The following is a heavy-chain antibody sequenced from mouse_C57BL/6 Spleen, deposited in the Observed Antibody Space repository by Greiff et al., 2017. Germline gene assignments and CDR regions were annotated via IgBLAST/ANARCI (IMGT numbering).Heavy chain of an antibody. V-gene: IGHV5-9*01. J-gene: IGHJ2*01. D-gene: IGHD1-1*01. Sequence: EVKLMESGGGLVKPGGSLKLSCAASGFTFSSYTMSWVRQTPEKRLEWVATISGGGGNTYYPDSVKGRFTISRDNAKNTLYLQMSSLRSEDTALYYCARTYGRDYFDYWGQGTTLTVSS. CDR1: GFTFSSYT. CDR2: ISGGGGNT. CDR3: ARTYGRDYFDY.